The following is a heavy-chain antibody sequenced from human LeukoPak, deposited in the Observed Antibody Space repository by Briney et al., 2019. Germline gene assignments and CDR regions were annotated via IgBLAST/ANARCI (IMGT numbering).Heavy chain of an antibody. Sequence: GGSLRLSCATSGFTFTTYWMSWVRQASGKGLEWVATLNHYGGDKYYVDSVKGRFTISRDNAKSSLYLQMNSLRAEDTAVYYCVRGDFGFWGQGTLVTVSS. CDR1: GFTFTTYW. CDR3: VRGDFGF. V-gene: IGHV3-7*04. J-gene: IGHJ4*02. CDR2: LNHYGGDK.